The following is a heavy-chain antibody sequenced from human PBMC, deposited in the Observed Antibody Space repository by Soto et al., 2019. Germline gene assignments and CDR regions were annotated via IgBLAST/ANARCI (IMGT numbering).Heavy chain of an antibody. J-gene: IGHJ3*02. CDR2: ITPIFGTA. CDR1: GGTLSSYA. V-gene: IGHV1-69*13. CDR3: ARESITYYYGSGSYYSAFDI. D-gene: IGHD3-10*01. Sequence: SVKVSCKASGGTLSSYAISWVRQAPGQGLEWMGGITPIFGTANYAQKFQGRVTITADESTSTAYMELSSLRSEDTAVYYCARESITYYYGSGSYYSAFDIWGQGTMVTVSS.